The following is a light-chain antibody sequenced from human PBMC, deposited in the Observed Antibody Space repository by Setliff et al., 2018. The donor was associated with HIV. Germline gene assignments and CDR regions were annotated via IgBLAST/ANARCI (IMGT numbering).Light chain of an antibody. J-gene: IGLJ3*02. CDR1: SSDIGYYNY. CDR2: DVS. V-gene: IGLV2-14*03. CDR3: CSYTSGTTLV. Sequence: SVLTQPASVSGSPGQSITISCTGTSSDIGYYNYVSWYQQHPGKAPTLMIYDVSSRPSGVSSRFSGSKSGNTASLTISGLQTEDEADYYCCSYTSGTTLVFGGGTKVTVL.